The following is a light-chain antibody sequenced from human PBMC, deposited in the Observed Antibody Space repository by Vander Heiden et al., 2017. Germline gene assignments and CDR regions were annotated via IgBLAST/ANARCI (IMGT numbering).Light chain of an antibody. CDR3: QQRSNWRYT. CDR2: DAS. V-gene: IGKV3-11*01. J-gene: IGKJ2*01. Sequence: ELVLTQSPATLSLSPGVSATLSCRPSQSVSSYFAWYQQKPGQAPRLLIYDASHRATGITARFSGGGSGTDYTLTISSIEPEEYAVYYCQQRSNWRYTFGQGTKLEIK. CDR1: QSVSSY.